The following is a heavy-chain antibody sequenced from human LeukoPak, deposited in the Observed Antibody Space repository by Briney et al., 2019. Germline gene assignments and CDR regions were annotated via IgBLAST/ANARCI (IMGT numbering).Heavy chain of an antibody. V-gene: IGHV3-21*01. CDR2: ISSSSSYI. CDR1: GFTFSSYS. J-gene: IGHJ6*03. CDR3: ARDGKYYDFWSGWSYYYYYMDV. Sequence: GGSLRLSCAASGFTFSSYSMNWVRQAPGKGLEWVSSISSSSSYIYYADSVKGRFTISRDNAKNSLYLQMNSLRAEDTAVYYCARDGKYYDFWSGWSYYYYYMDVWGKGTTVTVSS. D-gene: IGHD3-3*01.